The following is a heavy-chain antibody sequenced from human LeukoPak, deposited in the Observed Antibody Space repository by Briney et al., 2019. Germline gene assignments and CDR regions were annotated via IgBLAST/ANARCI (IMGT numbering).Heavy chain of an antibody. CDR1: GFTFSSYW. J-gene: IGHJ4*02. CDR2: IKQDGSEK. D-gene: IGHD3-22*01. V-gene: IGHV3-7*01. CDR3: ASAIVVVNGPGDCFDY. Sequence: GGSLSLSCAASGFTFSSYWMSWVRQAPGKGLEWVANIKQDGSEKYYVDSVKGRFTISRDNAKNSLYLQTNSLRAEDTAVYYCASAIVVVNGPGDCFDYWGQGTLVTVSS.